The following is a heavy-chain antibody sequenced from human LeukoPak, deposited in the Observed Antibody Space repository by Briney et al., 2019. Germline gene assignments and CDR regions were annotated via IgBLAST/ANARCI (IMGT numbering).Heavy chain of an antibody. D-gene: IGHD2-15*01. CDR1: GYSISSGYY. V-gene: IGHV4-38-2*02. CDR2: IYHSGST. Sequence: PSETLSLTCTVSGYSISSGYYWGWIRQPPGKGLEWIGSIYHSGSTYYNPSLKSRVTISVDTSKNQFSLKLSSVTAADTAVYYCARAPSKGGGIWFDPWGQGTLVTVSS. CDR3: ARAPSKGGGIWFDP. J-gene: IGHJ5*02.